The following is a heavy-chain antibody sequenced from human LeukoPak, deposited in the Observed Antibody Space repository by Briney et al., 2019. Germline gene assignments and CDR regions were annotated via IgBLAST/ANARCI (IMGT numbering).Heavy chain of an antibody. Sequence: PGGSLRLSCAASGFTISSYSMSWVRQATGKGLEWVSGIDIPGNTYYPDSVKGRFTMSRESAENSLYLQMNSLRAGDTAVYYCAKAVAGTHWFDPWGRGTLVIVSS. D-gene: IGHD6-19*01. CDR3: AKAVAGTHWFDP. J-gene: IGHJ5*02. CDR1: GFTISSYS. V-gene: IGHV3-13*01. CDR2: IDIPGNT.